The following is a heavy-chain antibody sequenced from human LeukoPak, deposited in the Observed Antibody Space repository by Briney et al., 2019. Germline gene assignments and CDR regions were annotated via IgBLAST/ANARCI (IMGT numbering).Heavy chain of an antibody. CDR1: GFTFSHYS. CDR3: AKVGFSEMEWLLYSDR. D-gene: IGHD3-3*01. CDR2: ISGSSGHT. J-gene: IGHJ5*02. V-gene: IGHV3-23*01. Sequence: GGSLRLSCTASGFTFSHYSLTRVRQAPGKGLEWVSAISGSSGHTYYADSVKGRFTISRDNSKNTLYLQMNSLRAEDTAVYYCAKVGFSEMEWLLYSDRWGQGTLVTVSS.